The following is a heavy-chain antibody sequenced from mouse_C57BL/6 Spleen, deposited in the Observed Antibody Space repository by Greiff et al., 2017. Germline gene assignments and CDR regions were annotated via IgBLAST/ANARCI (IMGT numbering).Heavy chain of an antibody. CDR2: INPNNGGT. J-gene: IGHJ1*03. CDR1: GYTFTDYN. Sequence: VQLKESGPELVKPGASVKIPCKASGYTFTDYNMDWVKQSHGKSLEWIGDINPNNGGTIYNQKFKGKATLTVDKSSSTAYMELRSLTSEDTAVYYCARWGYYGSSSRYFDVWGTGTTVTVSS. D-gene: IGHD1-1*01. CDR3: ARWGYYGSSSRYFDV. V-gene: IGHV1-18*01.